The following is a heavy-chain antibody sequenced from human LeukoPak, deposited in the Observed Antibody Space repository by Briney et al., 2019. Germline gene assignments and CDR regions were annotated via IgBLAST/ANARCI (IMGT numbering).Heavy chain of an antibody. CDR3: AIRSRSGGSYYFDY. CDR2: INPNSGGT. CDR1: GYTSTGYY. Sequence: ASVKVSCKASGYTSTGYYMHWVRQAPGQGLEWMGWINPNSGGTNYAQKFQGRVTMTRDTSISTAYMELSRLRSDDTAVYYCAIRSRSGGSYYFDYWGQGTLVTVSS. V-gene: IGHV1-2*02. J-gene: IGHJ4*02. D-gene: IGHD2-15*01.